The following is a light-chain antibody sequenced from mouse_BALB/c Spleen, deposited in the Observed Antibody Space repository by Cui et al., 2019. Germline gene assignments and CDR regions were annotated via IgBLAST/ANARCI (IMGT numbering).Light chain of an antibody. V-gene: IGKV12-46*01. CDR1: ENIYSN. CDR2: AAT. CDR3: QHFWGTPYT. J-gene: IGKJ2*01. Sequence: DIQMTQSPASLSVSVGETVTITCRASENIYSNLAWYQQKQGKSPQLLVYAATNLADGVPSRFRGSGSGTQYSLKINSLQSEDFGSYYCQHFWGTPYTFGGGTKLEIK.